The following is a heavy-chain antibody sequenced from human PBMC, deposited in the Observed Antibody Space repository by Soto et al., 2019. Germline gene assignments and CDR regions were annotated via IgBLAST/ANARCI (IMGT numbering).Heavy chain of an antibody. J-gene: IGHJ4*02. Sequence: GGSLRLSCAASGFTFSSYAMSWVRQAPGKGLEWVSAISGSGGSTYYADSVKGRFTIPRDNSKNTLYLQMNSLRAEDTAVYYCAKDKTVVVVAAPLDYWGQGTLVTVSS. CDR3: AKDKTVVVVAAPLDY. D-gene: IGHD2-15*01. CDR1: GFTFSSYA. CDR2: ISGSGGST. V-gene: IGHV3-23*01.